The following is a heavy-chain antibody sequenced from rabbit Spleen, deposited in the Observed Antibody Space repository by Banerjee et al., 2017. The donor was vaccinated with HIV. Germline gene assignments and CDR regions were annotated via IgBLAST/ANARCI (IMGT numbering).Heavy chain of an antibody. V-gene: IGHV1S47*01. D-gene: IGHD2-1*01. CDR3: VREVANIGGDYGPYYFDL. Sequence: QEQLVESGGGLVQPGGSLKLSCKASGFDFSSYGVSWVRQAPGKGLEWIGYIDPVFGITYYANWVNGRFTISSHNAQNTLFLQLNSLTAADTATYFCVREVANIGGDYGPYYFDLWGQGTLVTVS. J-gene: IGHJ4*01. CDR1: GFDFSSYG. CDR2: IDPVFGIT.